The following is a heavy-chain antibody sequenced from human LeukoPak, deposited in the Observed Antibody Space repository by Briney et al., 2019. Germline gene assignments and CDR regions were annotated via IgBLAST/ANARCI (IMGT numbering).Heavy chain of an antibody. CDR1: GGSFSGYY. J-gene: IGHJ4*02. V-gene: IGHV4-34*01. D-gene: IGHD3-22*01. Sequence: PSETLSLTCAVYGGSFSGYYWSWIRQPPGKGLEWIGEINHSGSTNCNPSLKSRVTISVDTSKNQFSLKLSSVTAADTAVYYCARGKINYYDSSGYYYFDYWGQGTLVTVSS. CDR3: ARGKINYYDSSGYYYFDY. CDR2: INHSGST.